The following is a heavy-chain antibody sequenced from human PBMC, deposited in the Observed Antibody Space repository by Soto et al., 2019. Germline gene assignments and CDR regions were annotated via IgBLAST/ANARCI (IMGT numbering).Heavy chain of an antibody. Sequence: SETLSLTCTISGRSISSTSYYWGWIRQHPGKELEQIGNIYYRGTTNYRPSLKLSVAISVDTSKNQFSLKLSSVTAADTAVYYCARRYAGNFDYWGQGTLVTVSS. D-gene: IGHD2-8*01. CDR2: IYYRGTT. CDR1: GRSISSTSYY. CDR3: ARRYAGNFDY. V-gene: IGHV4-39*07. J-gene: IGHJ4*02.